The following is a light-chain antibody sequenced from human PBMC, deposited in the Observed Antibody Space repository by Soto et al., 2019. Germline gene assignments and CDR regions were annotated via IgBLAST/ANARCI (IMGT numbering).Light chain of an antibody. J-gene: IGKJ3*01. CDR1: QSVSSN. CDR3: QQCYSTPHT. CDR2: GAS. Sequence: VMTQSPATLSVPPGERATLSCRASQSVSSNLAWYQQKPGQAPRLLIYGASTRATGIPARFSGSGSGIDLTITISSLQPEDFATYYCQQCYSTPHTFGPGTKVDI. V-gene: IGKV3-15*01.